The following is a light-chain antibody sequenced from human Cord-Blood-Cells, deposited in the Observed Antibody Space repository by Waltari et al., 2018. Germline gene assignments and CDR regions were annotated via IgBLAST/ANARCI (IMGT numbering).Light chain of an antibody. J-gene: IGLJ1*01. CDR3: SSYTSSSISYV. Sequence: QSALTQPASVSRSPGQSITISCTGTSRDVGGYNYVSWYQQHPGKAPKLMIYDVSNRPSGVSNRFSGSKSGNTASLTISGLQAEDEADYYCSSYTSSSISYVFGTGTKVTVL. CDR2: DVS. V-gene: IGLV2-14*01. CDR1: SRDVGGYNY.